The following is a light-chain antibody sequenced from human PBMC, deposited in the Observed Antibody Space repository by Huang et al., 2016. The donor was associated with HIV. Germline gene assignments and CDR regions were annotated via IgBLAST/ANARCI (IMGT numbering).Light chain of an antibody. CDR2: DAS. CDR1: QDISNY. V-gene: IGKV1-33*01. Sequence: DIQMTQSPSSLSASVGDRVTITCQASQDISNYLNWYQQKPGKAPKLLIYDASKLETGVPSRFSGSGSGTDFTFTISSLKPEDIGTYYCQQYDNFPGTFGQGTKVEIQ. J-gene: IGKJ1*01. CDR3: QQYDNFPGT.